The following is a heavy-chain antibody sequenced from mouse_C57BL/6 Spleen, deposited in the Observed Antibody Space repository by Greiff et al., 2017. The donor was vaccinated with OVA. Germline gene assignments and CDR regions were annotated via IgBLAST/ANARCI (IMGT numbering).Heavy chain of an antibody. Sequence: VKLMESGGGLVKPGGSLKLSCAASGFTFSDYGMHWVRQAPEKGLEWVAYISSGSSTIYYADTVKGRFTISRDNAKNTLFLQMTSLRSEDTAMYYCARRFITTVVEDWYFDVWGTGTTVTVSS. D-gene: IGHD1-1*01. V-gene: IGHV5-17*01. CDR2: ISSGSSTI. CDR3: ARRFITTVVEDWYFDV. J-gene: IGHJ1*03. CDR1: GFTFSDYG.